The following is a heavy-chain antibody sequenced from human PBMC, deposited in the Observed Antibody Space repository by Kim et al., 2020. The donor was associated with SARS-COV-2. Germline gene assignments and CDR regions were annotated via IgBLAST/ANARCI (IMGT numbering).Heavy chain of an antibody. J-gene: IGHJ4*02. D-gene: IGHD2-21*02. V-gene: IGHV3-11*06. CDR3: ARDLIAYCGGDCYSNFDY. Sequence: KGRFTISRDNAKNSLYLQMNSLRAEDTAVYYCARDLIAYCGGDCYSNFDYWGQGTLVTVSS.